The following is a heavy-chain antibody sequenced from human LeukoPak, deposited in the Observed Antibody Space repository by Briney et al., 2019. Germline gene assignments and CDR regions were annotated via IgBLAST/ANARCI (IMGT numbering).Heavy chain of an antibody. Sequence: MPGGSLRLSCVGSGFSFSGNSMNWVRQAPGKGLEWVSGISRTSTYIYYADSVQGRFTISRDNAKNSLYLQMDSLRAEDTAVYYCATDYTDYSLDYWGQGTLVTVSS. V-gene: IGHV3-21*04. J-gene: IGHJ4*02. CDR1: GFSFSGNS. CDR3: ATDYTDYSLDY. CDR2: ISRTSTYI. D-gene: IGHD4-11*01.